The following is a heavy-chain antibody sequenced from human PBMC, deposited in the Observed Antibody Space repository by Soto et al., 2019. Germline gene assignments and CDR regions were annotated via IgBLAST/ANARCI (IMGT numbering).Heavy chain of an antibody. J-gene: IGHJ5*02. CDR1: GGSISSYY. CDR3: ARVAVAGRASANWFDP. D-gene: IGHD6-19*01. Sequence: PSVTLSLTCTVSGGSISSYYWSWIRQPPGKGLEWIGYIYYSGSTNYNPSLKSRVTISVDTSKNQFSLKLSSVTAADTAVYYCARVAVAGRASANWFDPWGQGTLVTVS. V-gene: IGHV4-59*01. CDR2: IYYSGST.